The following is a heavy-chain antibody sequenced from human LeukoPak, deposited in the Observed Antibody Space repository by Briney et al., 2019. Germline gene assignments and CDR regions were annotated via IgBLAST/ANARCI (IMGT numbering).Heavy chain of an antibody. CDR1: GGSISSYY. J-gene: IGHJ4*02. V-gene: IGHV4-59*01. Sequence: PSETLSLTCTVSGGSISSYYWSWIRQPPGKGLEWIGYIYYSGSTNYNPSLKSRVTISVDTSKNQFSLKLSSVTAADTAVYYCARARGIAVAGQNDYWGQGTLVTVSS. CDR2: IYYSGST. D-gene: IGHD6-19*01. CDR3: ARARGIAVAGQNDY.